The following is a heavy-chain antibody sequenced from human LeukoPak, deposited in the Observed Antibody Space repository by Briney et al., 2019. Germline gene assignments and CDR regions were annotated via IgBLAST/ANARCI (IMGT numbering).Heavy chain of an antibody. CDR1: GYSISSGYY. Sequence: SETLSLTCAVSGYSISSGYYWGWIRQPPGKGLEWMGSIYHSGSTYYNPSRKSRATISVDTSKNQFSLKLSSVTAADTAVYYCARVGGVGYYYYMDVWGKGTTVTVSS. J-gene: IGHJ6*03. D-gene: IGHD3-16*01. V-gene: IGHV4-38-2*01. CDR3: ARVGGVGYYYYMDV. CDR2: IYHSGST.